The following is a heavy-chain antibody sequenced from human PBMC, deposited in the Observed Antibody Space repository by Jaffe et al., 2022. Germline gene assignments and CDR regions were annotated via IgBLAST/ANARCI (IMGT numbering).Heavy chain of an antibody. J-gene: IGHJ4*02. CDR1: GFSLSNARMG. V-gene: IGHV2-26*01. CDR2: IFSNDEK. Sequence: QVTLKESGPVLVKPTETLTLTCTVSGFSLSNARMGVSWIRQPPGKALEWLAHIFSNDEKSYSTSLKSRLTISKDTSKSQVVLTMTNMDPVDTATYYCARIHDYGDYSYYFDYWGQGTLVTVSS. D-gene: IGHD4-17*01. CDR3: ARIHDYGDYSYYFDY.